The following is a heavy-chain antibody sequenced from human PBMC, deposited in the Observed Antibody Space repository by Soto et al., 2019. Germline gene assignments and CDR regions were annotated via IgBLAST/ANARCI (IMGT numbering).Heavy chain of an antibody. D-gene: IGHD3-3*01. J-gene: IGHJ5*02. CDR3: ARESIFGVVRWFDP. V-gene: IGHV3-53*04. CDR2: IYSGGST. Sequence: VQLVESGGGLVQPGGSLRLSCAASGFTVSSNYMSWVRQAPGKGLEWVSVIYSGGSTYYADSVKGRFTISRHNSKNTLYLQMNSLRAEDTAVYYCARESIFGVVRWFDPWGQGTLVTVSS. CDR1: GFTVSSNY.